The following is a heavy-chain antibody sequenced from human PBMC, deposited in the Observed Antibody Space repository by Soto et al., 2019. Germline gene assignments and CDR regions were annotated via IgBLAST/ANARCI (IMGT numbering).Heavy chain of an antibody. V-gene: IGHV4-39*01. Sequence: PSETLSLTCTVSGGSIGSRSYYWGWIRQPPGKGLEWIGGIYYSGTTFYSQSLKSRVIISVDTSKNQFSLKLTSVTAADTAMYYCARQNGSFRSWFDSWGQGTLVTVS. CDR2: IYYSGTT. D-gene: IGHD3-10*01. CDR3: ARQNGSFRSWFDS. J-gene: IGHJ5*01. CDR1: GGSIGSRSYY.